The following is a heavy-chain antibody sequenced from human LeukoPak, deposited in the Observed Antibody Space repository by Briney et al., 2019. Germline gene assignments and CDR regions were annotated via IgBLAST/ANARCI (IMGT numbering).Heavy chain of an antibody. Sequence: PSETLSLTCTVSGGSISNSTYYWGWVRQPPGKRLEWIGSIFYRGSTYYTPSLKSRVTISVDTSKNQFSLKLTSVTAADTAMYFCARNWVADSFDFWGQGTMVTVSS. V-gene: IGHV4-39*01. D-gene: IGHD6-19*01. CDR1: GGSISNSTYY. CDR3: ARNWVADSFDF. CDR2: IFYRGST. J-gene: IGHJ3*01.